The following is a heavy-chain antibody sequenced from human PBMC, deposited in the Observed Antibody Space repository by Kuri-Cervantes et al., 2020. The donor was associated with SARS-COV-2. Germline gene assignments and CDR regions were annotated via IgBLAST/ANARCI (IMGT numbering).Heavy chain of an antibody. CDR2: ISYDGSSK. V-gene: IGHV3-30-3*01. CDR1: GFTFSSYA. Sequence: GGSLRLSCAASGFTFSSYAMHWVRQAPGKGLEWVAVISYDGSSKYYADSVKGRFTISRDNAKNSLYLQMNSLRAEDTAVYYCARTDFWSGYYVDYWGQGTLVTVSS. J-gene: IGHJ4*02. D-gene: IGHD3-3*01. CDR3: ARTDFWSGYYVDY.